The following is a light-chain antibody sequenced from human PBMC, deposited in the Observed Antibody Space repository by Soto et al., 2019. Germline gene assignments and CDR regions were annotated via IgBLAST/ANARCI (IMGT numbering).Light chain of an antibody. V-gene: IGKV3-15*01. J-gene: IGKJ4*01. CDR1: QSVSSN. Sequence: EIVMTQSSATLSVSPGERATLSCRASQSVSSNLAWYQQRPGQAPRLLIYGASTRATGIPARFSGSGSGTEFTLTISSLQSEDFAVYHCQQYNNWPLTFGGGTKVEIK. CDR3: QQYNNWPLT. CDR2: GAS.